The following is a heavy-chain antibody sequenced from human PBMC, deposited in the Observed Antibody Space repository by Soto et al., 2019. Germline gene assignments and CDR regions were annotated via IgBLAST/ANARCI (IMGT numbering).Heavy chain of an antibody. V-gene: IGHV4-30-4*01. CDR3: ARIRHYYDSSGYYSYFDY. Sequence: PSETLSLTCTVSGGSISSGDYYWSWIRQPPGKGLEWIGYIYYSGSTYYNPSLKSRVTISVDTSKNQFSLKLSSVTAADTAVYYCARIRHYYDSSGYYSYFDYWGQGTLVTVSS. D-gene: IGHD3-22*01. CDR2: IYYSGST. CDR1: GGSISSGDYY. J-gene: IGHJ4*02.